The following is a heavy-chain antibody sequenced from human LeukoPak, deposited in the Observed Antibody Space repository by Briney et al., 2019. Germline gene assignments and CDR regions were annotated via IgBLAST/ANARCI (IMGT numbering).Heavy chain of an antibody. J-gene: IGHJ6*03. CDR2: ISGSDGST. Sequence: PGGSLRLSCAAPGFTFSSYAMSWVRQAPGKGLEWVSGISGSDGSTNYADSVKGRFTISRENSKNTLYLQMNSLRAEDTAVYYCARSLRVRGVPDYMDVWGKGTTVIISS. D-gene: IGHD3-10*02. V-gene: IGHV3-23*01. CDR1: GFTFSSYA. CDR3: ARSLRVRGVPDYMDV.